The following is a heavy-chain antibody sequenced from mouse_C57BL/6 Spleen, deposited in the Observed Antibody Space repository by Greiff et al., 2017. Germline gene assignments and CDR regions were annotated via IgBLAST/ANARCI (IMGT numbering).Heavy chain of an antibody. J-gene: IGHJ4*01. CDR1: GFTFSDYG. CDR3: ARINYYGSSYYYAMDY. Sequence: EVMLVESGGGLVKPGGSLKLSCAASGFTFSDYGMHWVRQAPEKGLEWVAYISSGSSTIYYADTVKGRFTISRDNAKNTLFLQMTSLRSEDTAMYYCARINYYGSSYYYAMDYWGQGTSVTVSS. D-gene: IGHD1-1*01. CDR2: ISSGSSTI. V-gene: IGHV5-17*01.